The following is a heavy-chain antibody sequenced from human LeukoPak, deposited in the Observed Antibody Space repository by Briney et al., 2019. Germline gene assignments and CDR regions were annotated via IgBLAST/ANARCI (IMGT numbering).Heavy chain of an antibody. V-gene: IGHV3-30*02. Sequence: PGGSLRLSCAASGCTFSSYGMHWVRQAPGKGLEWVAFIRYDGSNKYYPDSVKRRFTIFRDNSKHTLYLQMNSLRAEDTAVYYCAKDVIETMVRGSGWFDPWGQGTLVTVSS. J-gene: IGHJ5*02. CDR1: GCTFSSYG. CDR2: IRYDGSNK. CDR3: AKDVIETMVRGSGWFDP. D-gene: IGHD3-10*01.